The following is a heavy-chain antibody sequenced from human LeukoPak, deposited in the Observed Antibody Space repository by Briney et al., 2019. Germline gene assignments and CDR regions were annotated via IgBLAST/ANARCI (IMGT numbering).Heavy chain of an antibody. CDR1: GGTFSSYA. CDR2: IIPIFDTA. J-gene: IGHJ4*02. V-gene: IGHV1-69*13. Sequence: ASVKVSCKASGGTFSSYAISWVRQAPGQGLEWMGGIIPIFDTANYAQKFQGRVTITADESTSTAYMELSSLRSEDTAVYYCARDMYYYDSSGYAYWGQGTLVTVSS. CDR3: ARDMYYYDSSGYAY. D-gene: IGHD3-22*01.